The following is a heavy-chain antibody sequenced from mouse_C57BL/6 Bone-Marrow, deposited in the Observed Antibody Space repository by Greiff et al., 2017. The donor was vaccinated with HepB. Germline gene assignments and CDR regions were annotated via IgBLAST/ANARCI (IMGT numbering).Heavy chain of an antibody. CDR2: INPSNGGT. J-gene: IGHJ1*03. CDR3: AREGTGTYYWYFDV. Sequence: VQLQQPGTELVKPGASVKLSCKASGYTFTSYWMHWVKQRPGQGLEWIGNINPSNGGTNYNEKFKSKATLTEDKSSSTAYMQLSSLTSEDSAVYYCAREGTGTYYWYFDVWGTGTTVTVSS. V-gene: IGHV1-53*01. D-gene: IGHD4-1*01. CDR1: GYTFTSYW.